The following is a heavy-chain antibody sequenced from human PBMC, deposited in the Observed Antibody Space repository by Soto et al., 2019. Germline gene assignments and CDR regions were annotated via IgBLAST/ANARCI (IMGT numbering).Heavy chain of an antibody. D-gene: IGHD1-1*01. CDR2: IYYSGST. CDR3: ARGDNWNDGEIDY. J-gene: IGHJ4*02. Sequence: PSETLSLTCTVSGGSISSYYWIWIRQPPGKGLEWIGYIYYSGSTNYNPSLKSRVTISVDTSKNQFPLKLSSVTAADTAVYYCARGDNWNDGEIDYWGQGTLVTVS. V-gene: IGHV4-59*01. CDR1: GGSISSYY.